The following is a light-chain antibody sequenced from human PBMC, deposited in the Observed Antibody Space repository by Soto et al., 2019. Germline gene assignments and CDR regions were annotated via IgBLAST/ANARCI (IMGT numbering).Light chain of an antibody. J-gene: IGKJ2*01. CDR1: QSVDSS. Sequence: EVVLTQSPATLSLSPGERATLSCRASQSVDSSLAWYQQKVGQAPRLLIYDASNRATGIPGRFSGSGSGTNFTLTISSLEPEYFAVYYCQQRGAFGQGTKVEI. CDR3: QQRGA. V-gene: IGKV3-11*01. CDR2: DAS.